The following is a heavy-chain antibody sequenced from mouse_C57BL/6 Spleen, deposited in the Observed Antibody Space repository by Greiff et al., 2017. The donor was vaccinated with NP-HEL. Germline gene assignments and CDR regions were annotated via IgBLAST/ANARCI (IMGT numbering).Heavy chain of an antibody. V-gene: IGHV1-53*01. CDR2: INPSNGGT. CDR1: GYTFTSYW. J-gene: IGHJ2*01. CDR3: ARFLYYGSSYVGYFDY. Sequence: QVQLQQPGTELVKPGASVKLSCKASGYTFTSYWMHWVKQRPGQGLEWIGNINPSNGGTNYNEKFKSKATLTVDKSSSTAYMQLSSLTSEDSAVYYCARFLYYGSSYVGYFDYWGQGTTLTVSS. D-gene: IGHD1-1*01.